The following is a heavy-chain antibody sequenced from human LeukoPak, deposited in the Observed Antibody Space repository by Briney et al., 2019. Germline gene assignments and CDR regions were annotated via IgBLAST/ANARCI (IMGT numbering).Heavy chain of an antibody. Sequence: PSETLSLTFAVYGGSFSSYYWSWLRQPAGKGRAGIGEINNSGSTNYNPSLKSRVTISVDTSKNKISLKLSSVTAADTAVYYCARGRAGLGENFDPWGQGTLVTVPS. V-gene: IGHV4-34*01. J-gene: IGHJ5*02. CDR3: ARGRAGLGENFDP. D-gene: IGHD3-16*01. CDR2: INNSGST. CDR1: GGSFSSYY.